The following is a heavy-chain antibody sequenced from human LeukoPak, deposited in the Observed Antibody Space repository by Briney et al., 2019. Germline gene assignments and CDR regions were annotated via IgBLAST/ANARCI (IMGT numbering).Heavy chain of an antibody. D-gene: IGHD5-24*01. J-gene: IGHJ4*02. Sequence: SETLSLTCTVSGGSISSYYWGWIRQPPGKGLEWIGSIYYSGSTYYNPSLKSRVTISVDTSKNQFSLKLSSVTAADTAVYYCARDHEMATITDWGQGTLVTVSS. V-gene: IGHV4-39*07. CDR3: ARDHEMATITD. CDR1: GGSISSYY. CDR2: IYYSGST.